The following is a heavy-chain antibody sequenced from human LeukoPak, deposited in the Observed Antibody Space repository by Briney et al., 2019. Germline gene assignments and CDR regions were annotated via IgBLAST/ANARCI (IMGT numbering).Heavy chain of an antibody. V-gene: IGHV1-2*02. D-gene: IGHD6-13*01. CDR2: INPNSGGT. J-gene: IGHJ4*02. Sequence: ASVKVSCKASGYTFTGYYMHWVRQAPGQGLEWMGWINPNSGGTNYAQKYQGRVTMTRDTSISAAYMELSRLRSDDTAVYYCARVRAAAAVDYWGQGTLVTVSS. CDR3: ARVRAAAAVDY. CDR1: GYTFTGYY.